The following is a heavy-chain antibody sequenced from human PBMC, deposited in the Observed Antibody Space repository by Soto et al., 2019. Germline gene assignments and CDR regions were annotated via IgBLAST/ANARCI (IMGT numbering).Heavy chain of an antibody. CDR3: AVSHGSGSYLYYYYGMDV. Sequence: QFQLVQSWAEVKKPGSSVKVSCKASGGTFSSYTISWVRQAPGQGLEWMGRIIPILGIANYAQKFQGRVTITADKSTSTAYMELSSLRSEDTAVYYCAVSHGSGSYLYYYYGMDVWGQGTTVTVSS. CDR1: GGTFSSYT. D-gene: IGHD3-10*01. V-gene: IGHV1-69*02. CDR2: IIPILGIA. J-gene: IGHJ6*02.